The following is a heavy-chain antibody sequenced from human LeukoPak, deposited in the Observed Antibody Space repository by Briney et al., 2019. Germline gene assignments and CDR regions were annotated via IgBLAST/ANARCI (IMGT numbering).Heavy chain of an antibody. CDR2: INHSGST. CDR1: GGSFSGYY. CDR3: ARDGGGDGYNYGMDV. V-gene: IGHV4-34*01. J-gene: IGHJ6*04. D-gene: IGHD5-24*01. Sequence: SETLSLTCAVYGGSFSGYYWSWIRQPPGKGLEWIGEINHSGSTNYNPSLKSRVTISVDTSKNQFSLKLSSVTAADTAVYYCARDGGGDGYNYGMDVWGKGTTVTVSS.